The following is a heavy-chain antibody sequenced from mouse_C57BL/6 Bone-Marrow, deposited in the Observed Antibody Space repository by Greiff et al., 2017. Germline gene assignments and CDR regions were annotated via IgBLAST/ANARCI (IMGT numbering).Heavy chain of an antibody. CDR1: GYTFTSYW. J-gene: IGHJ4*01. CDR2: INPSSGYT. V-gene: IGHV1-7*01. CDR3: ALYYSNPYSMDY. Sequence: QVQLKESGAELAKPGASVQLSCKASGYTFTSYWMHWVKQRPGQGLEWIGYINPSSGYTKYNQKFKDKATLTADKSSSTAYMQLSSLTYEDSSVYYFALYYSNPYSMDYWGQGTSVTVSS. D-gene: IGHD2-5*01.